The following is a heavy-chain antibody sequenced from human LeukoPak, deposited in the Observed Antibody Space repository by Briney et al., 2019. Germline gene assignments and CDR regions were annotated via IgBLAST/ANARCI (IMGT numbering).Heavy chain of an antibody. CDR2: RYYSGST. J-gene: IGHJ1*01. D-gene: IGHD3-16*01. CDR1: SGSISIYY. Sequence: SETLSLTCSVSSGSISIYYWTWIRQPPGKGLEWIGYRYYSGSTTYNPSLKSRVTISVDTSKSQFSLKLISVTAADTAIYYCARVRGDFETDWGQGTLVTVSS. CDR3: ARVRGDFETD. V-gene: IGHV4-59*01.